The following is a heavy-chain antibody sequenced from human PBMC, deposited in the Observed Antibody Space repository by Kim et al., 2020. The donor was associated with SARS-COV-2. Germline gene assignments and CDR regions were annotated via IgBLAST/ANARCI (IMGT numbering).Heavy chain of an antibody. CDR3: TTGIVVVPAANSPTSSYGMDV. Sequence: GGSLRLSCAASGFTFSNAWMSWVRQAPGKGLEWVGRIKSKTDGGTTDYAAPVKGRFTISRDDSKNTLYLQMNSLKTEDTAVYYCTTGIVVVPAANSPTSSYGMDVWGQGTTVTVSS. CDR1: GFTFSNAW. J-gene: IGHJ6*02. D-gene: IGHD2-2*01. CDR2: IKSKTDGGTT. V-gene: IGHV3-15*01.